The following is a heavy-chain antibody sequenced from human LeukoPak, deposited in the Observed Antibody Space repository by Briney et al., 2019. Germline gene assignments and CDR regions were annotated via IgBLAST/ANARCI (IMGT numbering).Heavy chain of an antibody. CDR1: GVTLSSYA. CDR3: TRLGGGSPDLIIVPGANKLKWYDP. J-gene: IGHJ5*02. D-gene: IGHD2-2*01. Sequence: GGSLRLSCAASGVTLSSYAMSWARQAPGKGLEWVSGISSSGSGGNTYYADSVKGRFTISRDNSKNTLYLQMNSLKTEDTALYRCTRLGGGSPDLIIVPGANKLKWYDPWGQGTLVTVSS. CDR2: ISSSGSGGNT. V-gene: IGHV3-23*01.